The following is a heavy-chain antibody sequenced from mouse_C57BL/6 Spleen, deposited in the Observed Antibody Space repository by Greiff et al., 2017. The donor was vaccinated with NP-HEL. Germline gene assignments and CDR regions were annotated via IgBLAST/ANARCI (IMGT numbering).Heavy chain of an antibody. D-gene: IGHD2-4*01. CDR1: GFNIKNTY. J-gene: IGHJ1*03. CDR2: IDPANGNT. V-gene: IGHV14-3*01. Sequence: VQLKESVAELVRPGASVKLSCTASGFNIKNTYMHWVKQRPEQGLEWIGRIDPANGNTKYAPKFQGKATITADTSSNTAYLQLSSLTSEDTAIYYCARGYYDYVDYWYFDVWGTGTTVTVSS. CDR3: ARGYYDYVDYWYFDV.